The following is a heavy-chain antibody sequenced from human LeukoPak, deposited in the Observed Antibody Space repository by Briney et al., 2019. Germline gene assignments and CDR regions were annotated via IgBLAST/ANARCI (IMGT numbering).Heavy chain of an antibody. V-gene: IGHV3-7*01. J-gene: IGHJ3*02. CDR2: IKRDGSQI. D-gene: IGHD1-1*01. CDR1: GFTFSNDW. Sequence: PGGSLRLSCVSSGFTFSNDWMTWVRQAPGKGLEWVANIKRDGSQIRYADSVKGRFTISRDNTRNSLFLQMNSLRVEDTALYYCARDTTRSSGSTYFDALDMWGQGTMVSVSS. CDR3: ARDTTRSSGSTYFDALDM.